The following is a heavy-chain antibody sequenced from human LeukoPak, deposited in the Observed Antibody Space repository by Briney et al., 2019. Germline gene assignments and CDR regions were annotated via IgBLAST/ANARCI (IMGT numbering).Heavy chain of an antibody. CDR2: IIPILGIA. Sequence: ASVKVSCKASGGTFSSYAISWVRQAPGQGLEWMGRIIPILGIANYAQKFQGRVTITADKSTSTAYMELSSLRSEDTAVYYCARVPYYDSSGYPYYYYGMDVWGQGTTVTVSS. CDR3: ARVPYYDSSGYPYYYYGMDV. CDR1: GGTFSSYA. J-gene: IGHJ6*02. D-gene: IGHD3-22*01. V-gene: IGHV1-69*04.